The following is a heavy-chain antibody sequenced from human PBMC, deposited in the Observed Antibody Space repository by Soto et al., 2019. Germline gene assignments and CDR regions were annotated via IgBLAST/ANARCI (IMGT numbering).Heavy chain of an antibody. CDR1: GFSFEKQA. V-gene: IGHV3-23*01. J-gene: IGHJ5*02. CDR3: SRLPTLVFPAALRLAT. CDR2: INGNGDDT. Sequence: EEQLLESGGDLVRPGGSLKLSCEGSGFSFEKQAMSWVRQAPGKGLEWVAGINGNGDDTYYASSVRGRFTISRDNSKKTVFLQMKSLRADDTGVYYCSRLPTLVFPAALRLATWGQGTRVTVSS. D-gene: IGHD2-2*01.